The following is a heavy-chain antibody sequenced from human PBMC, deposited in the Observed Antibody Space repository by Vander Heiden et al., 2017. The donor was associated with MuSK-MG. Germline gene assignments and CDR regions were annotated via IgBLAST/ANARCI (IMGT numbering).Heavy chain of an antibody. CDR2: IYWNDDK. Sequence: QITLKESGPTLVKPTQTLTLTCTFSGFSLSTSGVGVGWIRQPPGKALEWLALIYWNDDKRYSPSLKSRLTITKDTSKNQVVLTMTNMDPVDTATYYCARSYYDFWSGAYFDYWGQGTLVTVSS. CDR1: GFSLSTSGVG. D-gene: IGHD3-3*01. J-gene: IGHJ4*02. CDR3: ARSYYDFWSGAYFDY. V-gene: IGHV2-5*01.